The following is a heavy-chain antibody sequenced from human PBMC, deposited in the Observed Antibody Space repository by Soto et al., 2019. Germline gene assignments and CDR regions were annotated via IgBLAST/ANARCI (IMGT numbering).Heavy chain of an antibody. CDR2: ISYDGSNK. CDR3: AKGYTMVRGVIIEYFQH. Sequence: QVQLVESGGGVVQPGRSLRLSCAASGFTFSSYGMHWVRQAPGKGLEWVAVISYDGSNKYYADSVKGRFTISRDNSKNALYLQMNSLRAEDTAVYYCAKGYTMVRGVIIEYFQHWGQGTLVTVSS. V-gene: IGHV3-30*18. D-gene: IGHD3-10*01. CDR1: GFTFSSYG. J-gene: IGHJ1*01.